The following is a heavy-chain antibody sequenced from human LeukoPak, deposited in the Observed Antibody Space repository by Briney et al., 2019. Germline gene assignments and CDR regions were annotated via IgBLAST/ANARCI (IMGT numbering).Heavy chain of an antibody. V-gene: IGHV3-23*01. CDR2: ISCSGGGT. D-gene: IGHD6-19*01. CDR1: GFIFSNYA. J-gene: IGHJ4*02. Sequence: GSLRLSCAASGFIFSNYAMSWVRQAPGQGLEWVSGISCSGGGTYYADSVQGRFTIPRDNSKNTLYLQMNSPRAEDTSVYYCAKDLGYTSGWSDYWGQGTLVTVSS. CDR3: AKDLGYTSGWSDY.